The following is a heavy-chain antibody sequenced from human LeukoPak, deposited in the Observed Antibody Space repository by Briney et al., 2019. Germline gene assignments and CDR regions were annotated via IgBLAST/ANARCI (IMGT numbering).Heavy chain of an antibody. CDR1: GFTFSSHW. Sequence: GGSLRLSCAASGFTFSSHWMIWVRQAPGKGLEWVSSITYSGDSTDYAESVRGRLIISRDNSKNTLGLQMNSLRAEDTAIYYCARGTLAGYFLGYWGRGTLVTVSS. J-gene: IGHJ4*02. CDR3: ARGTLAGYFLGY. D-gene: IGHD6-19*01. V-gene: IGHV3-23*01. CDR2: ITYSGDST.